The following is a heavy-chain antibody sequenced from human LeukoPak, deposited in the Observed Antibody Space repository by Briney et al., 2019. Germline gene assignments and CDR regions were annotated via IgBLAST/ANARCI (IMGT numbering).Heavy chain of an antibody. J-gene: IGHJ4*02. CDR2: INHRGST. CDR3: ARGPNWNDFDY. CDR1: GGSFSGYY. Sequence: SETLSLTCAVYGGSFSGYYWSWIRQPPGKGLEWIGEINHRGSTTYNPSLKSRVSMSIDTSKSQFSLKLPSATAADTAVYFCARGPNWNDFDYWGQGTLVTVSS. D-gene: IGHD1-1*01. V-gene: IGHV4-34*01.